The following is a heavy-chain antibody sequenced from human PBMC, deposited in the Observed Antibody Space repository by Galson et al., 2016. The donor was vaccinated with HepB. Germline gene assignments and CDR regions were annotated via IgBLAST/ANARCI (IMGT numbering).Heavy chain of an antibody. Sequence: SLRLSCAASGFTFNSYGMSWVRQAPGKGLEWVSSISGSGVYTSYADSVKGRFTISRDNSKTTVHLQMDSLRAEDTAVYYCAKNRYDPGPLDYWGQGTLVTVSS. CDR1: GFTFNSYG. D-gene: IGHD1-1*01. CDR2: ISGSGVYT. J-gene: IGHJ4*02. CDR3: AKNRYDPGPLDY. V-gene: IGHV3-23*01.